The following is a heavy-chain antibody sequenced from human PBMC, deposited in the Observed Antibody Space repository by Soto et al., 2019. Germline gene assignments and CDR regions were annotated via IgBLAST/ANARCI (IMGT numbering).Heavy chain of an antibody. CDR2: ISYDGSNK. CDR1: GFTFISYG. J-gene: IGHJ4*02. D-gene: IGHD5-18*01. CDR3: AKDRGPLWLPDACFDY. V-gene: IGHV3-30*18. Sequence: GESLRLSCAASGFTFISYGMHWVRQAPGKGLEWVAVISYDGSNKYYADSVKGRFTISRDNSKNTLYLQMNSLRAEDTAVYYCAKDRGPLWLPDACFDYWGQGTLDTVSS.